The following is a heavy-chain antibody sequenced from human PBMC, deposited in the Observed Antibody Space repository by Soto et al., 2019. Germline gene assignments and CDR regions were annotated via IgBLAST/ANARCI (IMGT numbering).Heavy chain of an antibody. Sequence: GGSLRLSCEASGFTLNSFFMHWVRQVPGKGLMWVSRISNDGSSTSYADSVKGRFTISRDNAKNTLYLQMSSLRAEDTAVYFCVRDQDSRGYSVFNLWGQGAQVTVLL. V-gene: IGHV3-74*01. CDR1: GFTLNSFF. CDR2: ISNDGSST. J-gene: IGHJ5*02. D-gene: IGHD3-22*01. CDR3: VRDQDSRGYSVFNL.